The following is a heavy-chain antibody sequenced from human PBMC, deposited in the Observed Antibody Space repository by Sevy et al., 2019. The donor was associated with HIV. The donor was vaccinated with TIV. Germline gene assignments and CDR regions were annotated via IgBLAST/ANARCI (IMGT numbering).Heavy chain of an antibody. D-gene: IGHD3-22*01. Sequence: GGSLRLSCAASGFTLSSYWMSWVRQAPGKGLEWVANIKQDGSEKYYVGSVKGRFTISRDNAKNSLYLQMNSLRVEDTAAYYCARARAYYYDNSGYSFDYWGQGTLVTVSS. CDR3: ARARAYYYDNSGYSFDY. CDR2: IKQDGSEK. V-gene: IGHV3-7*01. J-gene: IGHJ4*02. CDR1: GFTLSSYW.